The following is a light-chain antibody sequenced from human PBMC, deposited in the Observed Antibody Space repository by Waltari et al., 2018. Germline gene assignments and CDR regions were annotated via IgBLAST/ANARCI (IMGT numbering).Light chain of an antibody. CDR2: GVT. CDR3: CSYTGSSTPVI. CDR1: SGDVGTYNL. Sequence: QSALTQPASVSGSPGQSITISCTGTSGDVGTYNLVSWYQQHPGKAPQLMIYGVTKRPSGVSIRFSGSKSGNTASLTISGLQAEDEAHYYCCSYTGSSTPVIFGGGTKLTVL. V-gene: IGLV2-23*02. J-gene: IGLJ2*01.